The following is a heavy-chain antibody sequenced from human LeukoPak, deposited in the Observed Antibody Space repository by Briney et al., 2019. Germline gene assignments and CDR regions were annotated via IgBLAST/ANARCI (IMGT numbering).Heavy chain of an antibody. J-gene: IGHJ4*02. CDR1: GYTFTGYY. D-gene: IGHD4-17*01. CDR3: ARVMKATVRTSNFDY. Sequence: GASVKVSCKASGYTFTGYYMHWVRQAPGQGLEWMGWINPNSGGTNYAQKFQGRVTMTRDTSISTAYMELSRLRSDDTAVYYCARVMKATVRTSNFDYWGQGTLVTVSS. V-gene: IGHV1-2*02. CDR2: INPNSGGT.